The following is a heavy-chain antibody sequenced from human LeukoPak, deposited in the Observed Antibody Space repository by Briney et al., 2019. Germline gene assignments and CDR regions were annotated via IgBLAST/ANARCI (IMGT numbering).Heavy chain of an antibody. V-gene: IGHV4-34*01. CDR1: GGSFSGYY. J-gene: IGHJ4*02. CDR2: INHSGST. Sequence: SETLSLTCAVYGGSFSGYYWSWIRQPPGKGLEWIGEINHSGSTNYNPSLKSRVTISVETSKNQFSLKLSSVTAADTAVYYCARVGYCSSTSCYGLFDYWGQGTLVTVSS. CDR3: ARVGYCSSTSCYGLFDY. D-gene: IGHD2-2*01.